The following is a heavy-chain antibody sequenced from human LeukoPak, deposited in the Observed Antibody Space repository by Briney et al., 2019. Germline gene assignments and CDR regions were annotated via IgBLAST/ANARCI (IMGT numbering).Heavy chain of an antibody. Sequence: ASVKVSCKASGYTFTSYYMHWVRQAPGQGLEWMGRINPNSGGTNYAQKFQGRVTMTRDTSISTAYMELSRLRSDDTAAYYCARGLRLGELSLGYGYWGQGTLVTVSS. D-gene: IGHD3-16*02. J-gene: IGHJ4*02. CDR3: ARGLRLGELSLGYGY. CDR1: GYTFTSYY. V-gene: IGHV1-2*06. CDR2: INPNSGGT.